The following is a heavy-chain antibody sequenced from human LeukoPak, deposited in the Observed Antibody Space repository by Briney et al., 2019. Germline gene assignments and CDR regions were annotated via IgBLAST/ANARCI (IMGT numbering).Heavy chain of an antibody. CDR1: GGSISSYY. CDR3: ARSDSSGSVCDY. V-gene: IGHV4-59*01. CDR2: IYYSGST. D-gene: IGHD3-22*01. Sequence: SETLSLTCTVSGGSISSYYWSWIRQPPGKGLEWIGYIYYSGSTNYNPSLNSRVTISVDTSKNQFSLKLSSVTAADTAVYYCARSDSSGSVCDYWGQGTLVTVSS. J-gene: IGHJ4*02.